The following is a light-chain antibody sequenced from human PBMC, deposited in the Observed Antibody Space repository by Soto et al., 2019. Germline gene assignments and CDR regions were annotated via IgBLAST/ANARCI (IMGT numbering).Light chain of an antibody. CDR1: QSVSSIN. CDR2: GAS. Sequence: ESVLTQSPGTLSLSPGERATLSCRASQSVSSINLAWHQQKPGQAPRLLIYGASSRATGIPDRVSGSGSGTDVTLNISSLEPEDFAVYYCQQYGSSPWTFGQRTKVELK. V-gene: IGKV3-20*01. J-gene: IGKJ1*01. CDR3: QQYGSSPWT.